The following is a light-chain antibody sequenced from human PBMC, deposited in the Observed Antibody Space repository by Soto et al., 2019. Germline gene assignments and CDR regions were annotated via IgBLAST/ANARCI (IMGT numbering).Light chain of an antibody. CDR1: SGHSSYA. V-gene: IGLV4-69*01. Sequence: QPVLTQSPSASASLGASVKLTCTLSSGHSSYAIAWHQQQPEKGPRYLMKLNSDGSHSKEDGIPDRFSGSSSGAERYLTISSLQSEDEADYYCQTWVTGTYVVFGGGTKLTVL. J-gene: IGLJ2*01. CDR3: QTWVTGTYVV. CDR2: LNSDGSH.